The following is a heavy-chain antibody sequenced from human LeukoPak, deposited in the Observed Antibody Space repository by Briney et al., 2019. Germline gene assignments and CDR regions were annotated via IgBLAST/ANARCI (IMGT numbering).Heavy chain of an antibody. CDR2: ISWNSGSI. Sequence: GGSLRLSCAGSGFTFDDYAMHWVRQAPGKGLEWVSGISWNSGSIGYADSVKGRFTISRDNAKNSLYLQMNSLRAEDTALYYCAKDTQWAASSGSHFDYWSQGTLVTVSS. CDR1: GFTFDDYA. CDR3: AKDTQWAASSGSHFDY. J-gene: IGHJ4*02. D-gene: IGHD6-13*01. V-gene: IGHV3-9*01.